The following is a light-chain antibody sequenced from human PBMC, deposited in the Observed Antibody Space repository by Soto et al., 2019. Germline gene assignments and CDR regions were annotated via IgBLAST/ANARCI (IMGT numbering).Light chain of an antibody. Sequence: EIVVTQSPATLSLSPGERATLSCRASQSVSSYLAWYQQKPGQAPRLLIYDASNRATGIPARFSGSGSGTDFTLTISSLEPEDFACYYCQQRSNWQGATFGGGTKVEIK. V-gene: IGKV3-11*01. CDR1: QSVSSY. CDR3: QQRSNWQGAT. CDR2: DAS. J-gene: IGKJ4*01.